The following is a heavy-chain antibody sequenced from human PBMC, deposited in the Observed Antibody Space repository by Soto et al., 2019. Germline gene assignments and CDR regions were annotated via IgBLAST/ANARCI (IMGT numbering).Heavy chain of an antibody. CDR1: GFTFGDYA. J-gene: IGHJ4*02. CDR2: IRSKAYGGTT. V-gene: IGHV3-49*05. Sequence: EVQLVESGGGLVKPGRSLRLSCTASGFTFGDYAMSWFRQAPGKGLEWVGFIRSKAYGGTTEYAASVKGSFTISRDDSKSIAYLQMNSLITEDTAVYYCTRAGEAYCGGDCYFDYWFQGTLVTVSS. D-gene: IGHD2-21*02. CDR3: TRAGEAYCGGDCYFDY.